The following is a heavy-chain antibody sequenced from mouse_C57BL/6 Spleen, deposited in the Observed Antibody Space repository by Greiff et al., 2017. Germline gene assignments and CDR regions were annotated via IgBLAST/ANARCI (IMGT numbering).Heavy chain of an antibody. CDR3: ARSAYYGRCGDY. CDR1: GYTFTSYW. J-gene: IGHJ2*01. V-gene: IGHV1-53*01. Sequence: QVQLQQPGTELVKPGASVKLSCKASGYTFTSYWMHWVKQRPGQGLEWIGNINPSNGGTNYNEKFKSKATLTVDKSSSTAYLQISSLTSEDSAVYYCARSAYYGRCGDYWGQGTTLTVSS. CDR2: INPSNGGT. D-gene: IGHD1-1*01.